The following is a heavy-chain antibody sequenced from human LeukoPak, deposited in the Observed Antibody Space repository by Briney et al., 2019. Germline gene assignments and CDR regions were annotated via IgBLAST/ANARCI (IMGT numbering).Heavy chain of an antibody. CDR3: AREGRGYSYGNWFDP. CDR1: GGSISSSSYY. Sequence: SETLSLTCTVSGGSISSSSYYWGWIRQPPGKGLEWIGSIYYSGSTYYNPSLKSRVTISVDTSKNQFSLKLSSVTAADTAVYYCAREGRGYSYGNWFDPWGQGTLVTVSS. J-gene: IGHJ5*02. V-gene: IGHV4-39*07. CDR2: IYYSGST. D-gene: IGHD5-18*01.